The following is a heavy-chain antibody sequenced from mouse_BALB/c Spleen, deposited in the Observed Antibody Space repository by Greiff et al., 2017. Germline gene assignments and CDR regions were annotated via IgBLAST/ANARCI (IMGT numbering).Heavy chain of an antibody. V-gene: IGHV1-26*01. D-gene: IGHD3-1*01. J-gene: IGHJ3*01. CDR3: ARSQFWFAY. CDR2: VNPNNGGT. CDR1: GYTFTDYY. Sequence: EVKLQQSGPELVKPGASVKISCKASGYTFTDYYMNWVKQSHGKSLEWIGLVNPNNGGTSYNQKFKGKATLTVDKSSSTAYMELRSLTSEDSAVYYCARSQFWFAYWGQRTLVTVSA.